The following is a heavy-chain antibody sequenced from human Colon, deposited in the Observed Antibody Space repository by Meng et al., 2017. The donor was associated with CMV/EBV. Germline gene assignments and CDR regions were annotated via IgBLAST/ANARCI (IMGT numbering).Heavy chain of an antibody. CDR2: ITGGSNII. CDR1: GFTFSNSE. J-gene: IGHJ4*02. Sequence: GESLKISCAASGFTFSNSEMNWVRQAPGKGLEWIAYITGGSNIIYYADSVKGRFTISRDNAKNSLYLQMNSPSAEDTAVYYCVRLDLAAFYSWGQGTVVTVSS. D-gene: IGHD3-3*02. V-gene: IGHV3-48*03. CDR3: VRLDLAAFYS.